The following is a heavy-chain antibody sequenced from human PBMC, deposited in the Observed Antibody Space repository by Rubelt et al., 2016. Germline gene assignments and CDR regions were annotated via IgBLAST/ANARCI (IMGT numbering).Heavy chain of an antibody. V-gene: IGHV1-69*01. J-gene: IGHJ6*02. Sequence: QVQLVQSGAEVKKPGSSVKVSCKASGGTFSSYAISWVRQAPGQGLEWMGGIIPIFGTANYAQKFQGRVMISADESTSTAYMELSSLRSEDTAVYYCARDVGRWTGTTYYYYGMDVWGQGTTVTVSS. CDR3: ARDVGRWTGTTYYYYGMDV. CDR1: GGTFSSYA. D-gene: IGHD1-7*01. CDR2: IIPIFGTA.